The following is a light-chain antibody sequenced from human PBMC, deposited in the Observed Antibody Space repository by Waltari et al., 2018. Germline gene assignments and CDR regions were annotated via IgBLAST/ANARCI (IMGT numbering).Light chain of an antibody. J-gene: IGKJ3*01. Sequence: EIVLTQSPGTLSLSPGERATLSCRASQSVSSSYLGWYQQKPGQAPRRLIYGAASRAPGIPDRFSGSGSGTDFTLTISRLEPEDFAVYYCQQYGSSPFTFGPGTKVDIK. CDR3: QQYGSSPFT. CDR1: QSVSSSY. V-gene: IGKV3-20*01. CDR2: GAA.